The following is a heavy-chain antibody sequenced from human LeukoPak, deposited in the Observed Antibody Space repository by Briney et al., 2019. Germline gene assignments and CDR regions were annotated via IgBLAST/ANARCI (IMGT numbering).Heavy chain of an antibody. Sequence: ASVKVSCKASGYTFTGYYMHWVRQAPGQGLEWIGWINPNSGGTNYAQKFQGRVTMTRDTSISTAYMELSRLRSDDTAVYYCARKIPSYCSSTSCYTYFDYWGQGTLVTVSS. V-gene: IGHV1-2*02. D-gene: IGHD2-2*02. CDR1: GYTFTGYY. CDR2: INPNSGGT. CDR3: ARKIPSYCSSTSCYTYFDY. J-gene: IGHJ4*02.